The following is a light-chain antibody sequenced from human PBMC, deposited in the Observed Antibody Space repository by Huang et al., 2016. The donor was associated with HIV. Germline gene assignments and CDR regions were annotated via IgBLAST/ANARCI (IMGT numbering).Light chain of an antibody. CDR1: QGSRTY. CDR3: QQLKSYPYT. J-gene: IGKJ2*01. V-gene: IGKV1-9*01. Sequence: IQLTQSPSSLSASVGDRVTITCRASQGSRTYLAWYQQRPGKAPTLLIHASSTLRSGVSERFSGTGSGTDFTLTISNLQVEDFATYYCQQLKSYPYTFGQGTTLGLK. CDR2: ASS.